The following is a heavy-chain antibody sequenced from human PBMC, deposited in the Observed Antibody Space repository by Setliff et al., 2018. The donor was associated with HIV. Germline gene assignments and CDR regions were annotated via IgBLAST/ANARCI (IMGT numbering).Heavy chain of an antibody. CDR2: INHSGST. J-gene: IGHJ6*03. D-gene: IGHD6-13*01. CDR3: ARVARLLAGYSDRWDYYYMGV. V-gene: IGHV4-34*01. Sequence: KSSETLSLTCAVFGGSFTDIGGSFTDYYWIWIRQPPGKGLEWIGEINHSGSTHYNPSLKSRFTISVDTSKNQFSLKVNSVTAADTAVYYCARVARLLAGYSDRWDYYYMGVWGKGTTVTVSS. CDR1: GGSFTDIGGSFTDYY.